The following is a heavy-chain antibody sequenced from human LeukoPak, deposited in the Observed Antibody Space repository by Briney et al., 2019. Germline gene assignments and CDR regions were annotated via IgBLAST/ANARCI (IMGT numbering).Heavy chain of an antibody. CDR3: AKISSSAESNFDY. CDR1: GFTFSTYA. D-gene: IGHD6-25*01. V-gene: IGHV3-30*02. CDR2: IWPDGSKK. Sequence: GGSLRLSCAASGFTFSTYAMHWVRQAPGKGLEWVAFIWPDGSKKYYADSVKGRFAISRENSKNTVYLQMNDLRPEDTALYFCAKISSSAESNFDYWGQGTLVTVSS. J-gene: IGHJ4*02.